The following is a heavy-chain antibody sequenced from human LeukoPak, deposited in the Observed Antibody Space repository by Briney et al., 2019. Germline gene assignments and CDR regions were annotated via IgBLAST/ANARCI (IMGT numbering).Heavy chain of an antibody. CDR1: GYSISSGYS. CDR3: ARGKTRRYCSGGSCYGRFDP. J-gene: IGHJ5*02. Sequence: SETLSLTCTVSGYSISSGYSWGWIRQPPGKGLEWIGSIYLSGSTYYNPSLKSRVSISVDTSKNQFSLKLSSVTAADTAVYYCARGKTRRYCSGGSCYGRFDPWGQGTLVTVSS. D-gene: IGHD2-15*01. V-gene: IGHV4-38-2*02. CDR2: IYLSGST.